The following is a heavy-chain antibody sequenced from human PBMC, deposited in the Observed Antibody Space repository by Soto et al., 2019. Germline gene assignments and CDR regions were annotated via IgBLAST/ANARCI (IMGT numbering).Heavy chain of an antibody. Sequence: ESLKISCKGSGYSFTSYWIGWVRQMPGKGLEWMGIIYPGDSDTRYSPSFQGQVTISADKSISTAYLQWSSLKASDTAMYYCARREISSRWYLGGPYYYYGMDVWGQGTTVTVYS. CDR3: ARREISSRWYLGGPYYYYGMDV. J-gene: IGHJ6*02. CDR1: GYSFTSYW. CDR2: IYPGDSDT. V-gene: IGHV5-51*01. D-gene: IGHD6-13*01.